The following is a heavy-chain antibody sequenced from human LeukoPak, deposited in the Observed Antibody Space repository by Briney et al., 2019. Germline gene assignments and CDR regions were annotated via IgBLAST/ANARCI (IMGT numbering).Heavy chain of an antibody. D-gene: IGHD4-17*01. J-gene: IGHJ4*02. CDR2: IDPSDSYT. V-gene: IGHV5-10-1*01. CDR1: GYSFTSYW. CDR3: ARLVGYGDYSLDY. Sequence: GESLKISCKGSGYSFTSYWISGVRQMPGKGVEGMGRIDPSDSYTNYSPSFQGHVTISADKSISTAYLQWSSLEASDPAMYYCARLVGYGDYSLDYWGQGTLVTVSS.